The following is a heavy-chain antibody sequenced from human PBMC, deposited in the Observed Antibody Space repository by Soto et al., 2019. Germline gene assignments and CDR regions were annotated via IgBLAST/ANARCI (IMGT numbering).Heavy chain of an antibody. J-gene: IGHJ6*03. CDR2: ISWNSGSI. CDR1: GFTFDDYA. Sequence: GGSLRLSCAASGFTFDDYAMHWVRQAPGKGLEWVSGISWNSGSIGYADSVKGRFTISRDNAKNSLYLQMNSLRAEDTALYYCAKDNTSSSWYGDYYYYMDVWGKGTTVTVSS. CDR3: AKDNTSSSWYGDYYYYMDV. V-gene: IGHV3-9*01. D-gene: IGHD6-13*01.